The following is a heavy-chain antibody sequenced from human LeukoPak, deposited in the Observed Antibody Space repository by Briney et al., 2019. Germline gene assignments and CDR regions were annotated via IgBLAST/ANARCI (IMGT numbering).Heavy chain of an antibody. J-gene: IGHJ4*02. D-gene: IGHD6-13*01. CDR3: ARGGRGIAAAAQFDY. CDR1: GGSISSYY. Sequence: SETLSLTCTVSGGSISSYYWSWIRQPPGKGLEWIGEINHSGSTNYNPSLKSRVTISVDTSKNQFSLKLSSVTAADTAVYYCARGGRGIAAAAQFDYWGQGTLVTVSS. CDR2: INHSGST. V-gene: IGHV4-34*01.